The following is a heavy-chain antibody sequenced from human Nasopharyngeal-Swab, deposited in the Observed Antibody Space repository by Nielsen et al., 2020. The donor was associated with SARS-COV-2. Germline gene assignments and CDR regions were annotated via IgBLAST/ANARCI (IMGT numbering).Heavy chain of an antibody. CDR3: ARAIGVKAFDI. V-gene: IGHV4-59*13. CDR1: GGSIGSYF. J-gene: IGHJ3*02. CDR2: IYYTVNT. Sequence: SETLSLTCTVSGGSIGSYFWSWIRQPPGKGLEWIGYIYYTVNTNYNPSFESRVTISMDKSRNQFSLKLSSVSAADTAVYFCARAIGVKAFDIWGQGTVVTVSS. D-gene: IGHD3-3*01.